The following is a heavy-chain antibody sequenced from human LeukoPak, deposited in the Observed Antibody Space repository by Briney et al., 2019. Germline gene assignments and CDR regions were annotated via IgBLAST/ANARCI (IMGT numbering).Heavy chain of an antibody. V-gene: IGHV3-21*01. CDR2: LSSGSSYI. CDR1: GFTFSSYS. CDR3: ARGRGFSYGYKYFDY. D-gene: IGHD5-18*01. J-gene: IGHJ4*02. Sequence: GGSLRLSCAASGFTFSSYSMSWVRQAPGKGLEWVSFLSSGSSYIYYADSVKGRFTISRDNAKNSLYLQMSSLRAEDTAVYHCARGRGFSYGYKYFDYWGQGTLVTVSS.